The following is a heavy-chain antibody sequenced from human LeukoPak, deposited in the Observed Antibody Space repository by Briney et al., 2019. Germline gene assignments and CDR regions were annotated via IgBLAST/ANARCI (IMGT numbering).Heavy chain of an antibody. CDR1: GFTFSSYA. D-gene: IGHD6-19*01. J-gene: IGHJ4*02. CDR2: ISGSGGST. Sequence: PGGSLRLSCAAPGFTFSSYAMSWVRQAPGKGLEWVSAISGSGGSTYYADSVKGRFTISRDNSKNTLYLQMNSLRAEDTAVYYCANSRQWLATGNFDYWGQGTLSPSPQ. CDR3: ANSRQWLATGNFDY. V-gene: IGHV3-23*01.